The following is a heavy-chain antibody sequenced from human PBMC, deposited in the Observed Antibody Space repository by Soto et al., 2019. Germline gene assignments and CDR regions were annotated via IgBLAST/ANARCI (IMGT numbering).Heavy chain of an antibody. CDR1: GYTFTTFW. V-gene: IGHV5-10-1*01. CDR2: IDPRDSYT. CDR3: ARLYCSSSTCDSWFDP. D-gene: IGHD2-2*01. Sequence: LKISCTGFGYTFTTFWISWARQMPGRGLEWMGRIDPRDSYTNYSPSFQGHVTISGDKSISTAYLQWASLKASDTAMYYCARLYCSSSTCDSWFDPWGQGTLVTVSS. J-gene: IGHJ5*02.